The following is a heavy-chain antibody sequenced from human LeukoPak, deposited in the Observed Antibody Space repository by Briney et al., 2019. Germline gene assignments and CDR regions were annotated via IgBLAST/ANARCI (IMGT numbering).Heavy chain of an antibody. V-gene: IGHV4-39*01. CDR2: FYHSGST. CDR1: GGSISSSSYY. J-gene: IGHJ4*02. CDR3: ARHWNY. Sequence: SETLSLTCTVSGGSISSSSYYWGWIRQPSGKGLEWIGSFYHSGSTYYNPSLKSRLTISVDTSKNQFSLKLTSVTAADTAVYYCARHWNYWGQGSLVTVSS. D-gene: IGHD3-3*01.